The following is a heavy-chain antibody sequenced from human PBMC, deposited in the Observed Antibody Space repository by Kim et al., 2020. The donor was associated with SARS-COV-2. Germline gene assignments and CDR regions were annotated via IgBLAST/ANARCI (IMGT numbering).Heavy chain of an antibody. CDR3: ARLPRSRYCSSTSCYTLGNYYYGMDV. V-gene: IGHV1-8*01. J-gene: IGHJ6*02. D-gene: IGHD2-2*02. CDR1: GYTFTSYD. CDR2: MNPNSGNT. Sequence: ASVKVSCKASGYTFTSYDINWVRQATGQGLEWMGWMNPNSGNTGYAQKFQGRVTMTRNTSISTAYMELSSLRSEDTAVYYCARLPRSRYCSSTSCYTLGNYYYGMDVWGQGPTVTVSS.